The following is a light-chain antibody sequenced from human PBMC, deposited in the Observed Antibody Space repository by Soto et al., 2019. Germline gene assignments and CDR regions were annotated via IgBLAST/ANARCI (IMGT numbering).Light chain of an antibody. CDR2: GAS. CDR3: QQYGSSPRT. Sequence: EIVLTQSPGTLSLSPGERATLSCRASQSVSSSYLAWYQQKPGQAPRLLIYGASSRDTGIPDRFSGSGSGTDFTLTISRLEPEHFAVYYCQQYGSSPRTFGQGTKLQIK. J-gene: IGKJ2*01. CDR1: QSVSSSY. V-gene: IGKV3-20*01.